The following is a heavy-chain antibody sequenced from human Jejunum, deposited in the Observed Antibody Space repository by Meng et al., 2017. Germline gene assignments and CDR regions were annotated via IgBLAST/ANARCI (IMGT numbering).Heavy chain of an antibody. CDR3: AIGYGDYDTFDF. V-gene: IGHV4-34*01. Sequence: GSLRLSCAVFGGSLSTYYWSWIRQPPGKGLEWIGEINHSGSTNYNSSLKSRVTISVDTSTNQFSLRLSSMTAADTGVYYCAIGYGDYDTFDFWGQGTLVTVSS. CDR1: GGSLSTYY. D-gene: IGHD4-17*01. J-gene: IGHJ4*02. CDR2: INHSGST.